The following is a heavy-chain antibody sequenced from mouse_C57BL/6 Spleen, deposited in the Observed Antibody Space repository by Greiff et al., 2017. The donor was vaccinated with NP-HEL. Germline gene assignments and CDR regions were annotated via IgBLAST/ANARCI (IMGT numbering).Heavy chain of an antibody. CDR1: GFSLTSYG. Sequence: QVQLQQSGPGLVQPSQSLSITCTVSGFSLTSYGVHWVRQSPGKGLEWLGVIWRGGSTDYNAAFMSRLSITKDNSKSQVFFKMNSLQADDTAIYYCAKKGGDYDEDYYAMDYWGQGTSVTVSS. D-gene: IGHD2-4*01. J-gene: IGHJ4*01. CDR2: IWRGGST. V-gene: IGHV2-5*01. CDR3: AKKGGDYDEDYYAMDY.